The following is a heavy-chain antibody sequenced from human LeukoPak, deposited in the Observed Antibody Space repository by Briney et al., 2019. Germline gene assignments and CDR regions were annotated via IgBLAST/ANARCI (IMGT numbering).Heavy chain of an antibody. D-gene: IGHD1-26*01. Sequence: PSETLSLTCTVSGYSISSGYFWGWMRQPPGKGLEWIGSIYQSETAHYNPSLKSRVTRSVDTSKNQFSLKLRSVMAADTAVYYCAGIVGPRHDAFDIWGQGTMVTVSS. CDR3: AGIVGPRHDAFDI. CDR1: GYSISSGYF. CDR2: IYQSETA. J-gene: IGHJ3*02. V-gene: IGHV4-38-2*02.